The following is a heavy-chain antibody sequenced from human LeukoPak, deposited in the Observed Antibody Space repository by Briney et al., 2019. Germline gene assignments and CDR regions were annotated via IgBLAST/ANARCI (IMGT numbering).Heavy chain of an antibody. Sequence: GGSLRLSCAASGFTFYSYAMSWVRQAPGKGLEWVSAISGSGGSTYYADSVKGRSTISRDNAKNTLYLQMNTLRAADTAVYYCARGSITVAGPRRAFDIWGQGTMVTVSS. CDR3: ARGSITVAGPRRAFDI. V-gene: IGHV3-23*01. CDR2: ISGSGGST. D-gene: IGHD6-19*01. J-gene: IGHJ3*02. CDR1: GFTFYSYA.